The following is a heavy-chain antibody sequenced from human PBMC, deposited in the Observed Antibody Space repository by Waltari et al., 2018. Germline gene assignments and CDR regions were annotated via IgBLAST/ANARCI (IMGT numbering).Heavy chain of an antibody. CDR2: INHSGST. CDR1: GGSFSGYY. D-gene: IGHD1-26*01. V-gene: IGHV4-34*01. CDR3: ARGVVGATMGY. Sequence: QVQLQQWGAGLLKPSETLSLTCAVYGGSFSGYYWSWIRQPTAKGLEWIGEINHSGSTNSNPSLQSRVNIAVDTSKNQFSLKLSSVTAADTAVYYCARGVVGATMGYWGQGTLVTVSS. J-gene: IGHJ4*02.